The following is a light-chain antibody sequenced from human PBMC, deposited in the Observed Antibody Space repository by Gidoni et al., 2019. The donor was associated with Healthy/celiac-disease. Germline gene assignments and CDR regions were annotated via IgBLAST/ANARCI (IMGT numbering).Light chain of an antibody. V-gene: IGKV3-11*01. Sequence: ESVLTQSPATLSLSPGERATLSCRASQSVSSNLAWYQQKPGQAPRLLIYDASNRATGIPAWFSGSGSGTDFTLTISSLEPEDFAVYYCQQRSNWLWTFGQGTKVEIQ. J-gene: IGKJ1*01. CDR3: QQRSNWLWT. CDR1: QSVSSN. CDR2: DAS.